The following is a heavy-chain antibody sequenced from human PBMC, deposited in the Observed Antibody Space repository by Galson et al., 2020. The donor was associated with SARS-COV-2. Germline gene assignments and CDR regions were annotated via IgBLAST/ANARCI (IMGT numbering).Heavy chain of an antibody. CDR2: ISYDGSNE. Sequence: GGSLRLSCAASGFTFGIYGMHWVRQAPGKGLEWVAVISYDGSNEYYADSVKGRFTISRDNSKNTLYLQMNSLRVEDTAVYYCARPAGDNGDYITYFYYYYGMDVWGQGTTVTVSS. J-gene: IGHJ6*02. V-gene: IGHV3-30*03. D-gene: IGHD4-17*01. CDR1: GFTFGIYG. CDR3: ARPAGDNGDYITYFYYYYGMDV.